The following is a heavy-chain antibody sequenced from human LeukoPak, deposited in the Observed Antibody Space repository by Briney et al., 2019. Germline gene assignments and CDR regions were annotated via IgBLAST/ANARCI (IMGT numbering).Heavy chain of an antibody. CDR2: ISWNSGSI. Sequence: PGGSLRLSCAASGFTFDDYAMHWVRQAPGKGLEWVSGISWNSGSIGYADSVKGRFTISRDNAKNSLYLQMNSLRAEDMALYYCEKGMSFAGDSSPVDYWGQGTLVTVSS. D-gene: IGHD3-22*01. CDR1: GFTFDDYA. J-gene: IGHJ4*02. CDR3: EKGMSFAGDSSPVDY. V-gene: IGHV3-9*03.